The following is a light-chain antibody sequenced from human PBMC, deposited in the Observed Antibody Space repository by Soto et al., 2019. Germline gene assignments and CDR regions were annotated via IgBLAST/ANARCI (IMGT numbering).Light chain of an antibody. V-gene: IGKV3-15*01. CDR1: QSIDNR. CDR3: QQYKNSRT. J-gene: IGKJ1*01. CDR2: GAS. Sequence: IVMTQSPATLSVSPGERATLSCRASQSIDNRLAWYQQKPGQAPRLLIYGASTRAAGTPARFSGSGSGTEFPLTISGLQSEYFGVYYCQQYKNSRTFGQGTNVETK.